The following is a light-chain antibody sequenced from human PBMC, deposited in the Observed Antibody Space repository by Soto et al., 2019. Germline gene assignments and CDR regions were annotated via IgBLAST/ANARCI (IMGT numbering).Light chain of an antibody. CDR3: QQYNSYSFT. CDR2: DAS. Sequence: DIQMTQSPSTLSASVGDRVTITCRASQSISSWLAWYQQKPGKAPKLLIYDASILESGVPSRFSGSGSGTEFTLTISSLQPDDFATYYCQQYNSYSFTFGQGTKVDI. CDR1: QSISSW. J-gene: IGKJ1*01. V-gene: IGKV1-5*01.